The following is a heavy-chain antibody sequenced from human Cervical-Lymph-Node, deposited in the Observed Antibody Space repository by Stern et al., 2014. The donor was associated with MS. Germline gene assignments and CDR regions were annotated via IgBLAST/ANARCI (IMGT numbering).Heavy chain of an antibody. V-gene: IGHV1-58*01. CDR1: GFTFTSSA. CDR3: AARANYYDSPGDWFDP. Sequence: QLVQSGPEVKKPGTSVKVSCKASGFTFTSSAVQWVRQARGPRLEWIGWIVVGSGNTNHAPKFQERVTITRDMSTSTAYMELSSLRSEDTAVYCCAARANYYDSPGDWFDPWGQGTLVTVSS. J-gene: IGHJ5*02. CDR2: IVVGSGNT. D-gene: IGHD3-22*01.